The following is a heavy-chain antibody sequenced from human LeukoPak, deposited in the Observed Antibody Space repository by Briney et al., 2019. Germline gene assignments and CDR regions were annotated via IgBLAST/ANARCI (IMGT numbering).Heavy chain of an antibody. Sequence: PRASVKVSCKASGYTFTGYYMHWVRQALGQGLEWMGWINPNSGGTNYAQKFQGWVTMTRDTSISTAYMELSRLRSDDTAVYYCAIIAAAGTNYYYGMDVWGQGTTVTVSS. V-gene: IGHV1-2*04. D-gene: IGHD6-13*01. J-gene: IGHJ6*02. CDR2: INPNSGGT. CDR3: AIIAAAGTNYYYGMDV. CDR1: GYTFTGYY.